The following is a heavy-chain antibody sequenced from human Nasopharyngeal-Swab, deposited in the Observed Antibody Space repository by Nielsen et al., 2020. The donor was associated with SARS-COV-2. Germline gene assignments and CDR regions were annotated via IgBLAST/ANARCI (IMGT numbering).Heavy chain of an antibody. CDR2: VNHSGST. V-gene: IGHV4-34*01. Sequence: SETLSLTCAVYGCSFSGYYWSWIRQPPGKGLEWIGEVNHSGSTYYNPSLKSLVTISVDTSTNQISLKLSSVTAADTAVYYCARGKNYVWGTYRYNGWFDPWGQGTLVTVSS. CDR1: GCSFSGYY. J-gene: IGHJ5*02. CDR3: ARGKNYVWGTYRYNGWFDP. D-gene: IGHD3-16*02.